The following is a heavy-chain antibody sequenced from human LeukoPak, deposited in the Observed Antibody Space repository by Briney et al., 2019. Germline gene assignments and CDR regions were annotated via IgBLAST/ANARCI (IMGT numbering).Heavy chain of an antibody. V-gene: IGHV1-69*13. CDR3: AREAQLGIRLGWFDP. CDR1: GYTFTSYG. CDR2: IIPIFGTA. D-gene: IGHD7-27*01. J-gene: IGHJ5*02. Sequence: ASVKVSCKASGYTFTSYGISWVRQAPGQGLEWMGGIIPIFGTANYAQKSQGRVTITADESTSTAYMELSSLRSEDTAVYYCAREAQLGIRLGWFDPWGQGTLVTVSS.